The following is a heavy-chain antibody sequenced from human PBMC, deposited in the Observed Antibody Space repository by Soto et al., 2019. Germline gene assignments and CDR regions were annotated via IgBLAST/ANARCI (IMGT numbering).Heavy chain of an antibody. D-gene: IGHD1-26*01. Sequence: QLQLQESGPGLVKPSETLSLTCTVSGGSISRSSYYWGWIRQPPGKGLEWIGSIYYSGSTYYNPSLKSRVTISVDTSKTQFSLKLSSVTAADTAVYYCARPRSGSYGHAWFDPWGQGTLVTVSS. J-gene: IGHJ5*02. CDR1: GGSISRSSYY. CDR2: IYYSGST. CDR3: ARPRSGSYGHAWFDP. V-gene: IGHV4-39*01.